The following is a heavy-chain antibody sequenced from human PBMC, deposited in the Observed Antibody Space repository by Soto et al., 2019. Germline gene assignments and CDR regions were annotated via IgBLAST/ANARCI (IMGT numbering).Heavy chain of an antibody. V-gene: IGHV3-23*01. CDR1: GLTFSNYG. CDR3: ATYGGDSGGFEYFKH. CDR2: ISGSGDT. D-gene: IGHD2-21*02. Sequence: EVQLLESGGGLVQPGGSLRLSCAASGLTFSNYGMTWVRQAPGKGLEWVSAISGSGDTYNVDSLKGRFTISRDNSKSTLFLQMTNLRDEDTAVYYCATYGGDSGGFEYFKHWGQGTLVTVSS. J-gene: IGHJ1*01.